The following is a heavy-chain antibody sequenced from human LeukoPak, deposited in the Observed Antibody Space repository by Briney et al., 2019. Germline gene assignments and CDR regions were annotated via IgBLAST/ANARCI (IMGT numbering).Heavy chain of an antibody. D-gene: IGHD3-10*01. Sequence: ASVKVCCKTSGDTFTSYDINWVRQATGQGLEWMGWMNPNSGNTNYAQKFQGRVTLTRDTSISTAYMELSSLRSEDTAVYYCARGGTLVQGVTILPGMDVWGQGTTVTASS. CDR3: ARGGTLVQGVTILPGMDV. J-gene: IGHJ6*02. CDR1: GDTFTSYD. V-gene: IGHV1-8*01. CDR2: MNPNSGNT.